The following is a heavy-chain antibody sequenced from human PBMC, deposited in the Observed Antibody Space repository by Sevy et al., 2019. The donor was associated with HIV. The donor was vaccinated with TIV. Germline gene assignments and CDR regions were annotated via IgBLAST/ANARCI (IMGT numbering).Heavy chain of an antibody. Sequence: GGSLRLSCAASGFTFSSYGMHWVRQAPGKGLEWVAVISYDGSNKYYADSVKGRFTISRDNSKNTLYLQMNSLRAEDTALYYRAKDQSKVEPAAILSGEDYNYYGVDFWGQGTTVTVSS. D-gene: IGHD2-2*02. CDR1: GFTFSSYG. CDR3: AKDQSKVEPAAILSGEDYNYYGVDF. V-gene: IGHV3-30*18. CDR2: ISYDGSNK. J-gene: IGHJ6*02.